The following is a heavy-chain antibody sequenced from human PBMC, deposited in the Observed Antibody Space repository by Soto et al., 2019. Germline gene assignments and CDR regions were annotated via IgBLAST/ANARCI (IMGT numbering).Heavy chain of an antibody. CDR3: AKDPVIFHGSGSYHGY. D-gene: IGHD3-10*01. CDR2: ISGSGGST. CDR1: GFTFSSYA. Sequence: GGSLRLSCAASGFTFSSYAMSWVRQAPGKGLEWVSAISGSGGSTSYADSVKGWFTISRDNSKNTLYLQMNSLRAEDTAVYYCAKDPVIFHGSGSYHGYWGQGTLVTVSS. J-gene: IGHJ4*02. V-gene: IGHV3-23*01.